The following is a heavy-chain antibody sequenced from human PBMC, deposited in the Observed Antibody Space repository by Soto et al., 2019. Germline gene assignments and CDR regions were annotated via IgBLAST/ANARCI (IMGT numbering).Heavy chain of an antibody. CDR2: ISSSSSYI. CDR3: ARVPGIAMNWFDP. V-gene: IGHV3-21*01. Sequence: NPGGSLRLSCAASGFTFSSYSMNWVRQAPGKGLEWVSSISSSSSYIYYADSVKGRFTISRDNAKNSLYLQMNSLRAEDTAVYYCARVPGIAMNWFDPWGQGTLVTVSS. CDR1: GFTFSSYS. J-gene: IGHJ5*02. D-gene: IGHD6-13*01.